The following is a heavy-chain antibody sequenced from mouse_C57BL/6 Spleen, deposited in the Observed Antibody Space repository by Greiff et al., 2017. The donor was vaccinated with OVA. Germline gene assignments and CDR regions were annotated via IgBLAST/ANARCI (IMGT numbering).Heavy chain of an antibody. CDR2: IYPGDGGT. D-gene: IGHD6-1*01. CDR3: ARRVLARYFDV. CDR1: GYTFTAYR. V-gene: IGHV1-55*01. Sequence: QVQLQQPGAELVKPGASVKMSCKASGYTFTAYRIPWVKQSPGQGLEWIGDIYPGDGGTTSNEKFKGKATLTVDKSSSTAYMKLSRLTSEDSAGDCCARRVLARYFDVWGTGTTVTVSS. J-gene: IGHJ1*03.